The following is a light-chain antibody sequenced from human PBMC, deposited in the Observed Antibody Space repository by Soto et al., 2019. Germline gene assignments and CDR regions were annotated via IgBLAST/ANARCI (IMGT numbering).Light chain of an antibody. CDR3: ETWDSNTWV. CDR1: SGHSSYI. J-gene: IGLJ3*02. V-gene: IGLV4-60*02. CDR2: LEGSGSY. Sequence: QSVLTQSSSASASLRSSVKLTCTLSSGHSSYIIAWHQQQPGKAPRYLIKLEGSGSYNKGSGVPDRFSGSSSGADRYLTISNLQFEDEADYYCETWDSNTWVFGGGTQLTVL.